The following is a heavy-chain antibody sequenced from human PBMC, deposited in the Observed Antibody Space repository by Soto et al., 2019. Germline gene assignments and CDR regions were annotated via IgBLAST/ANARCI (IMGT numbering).Heavy chain of an antibody. V-gene: IGHV1-69*02. Sequence: QVQLVQSGAEVKKPGSSVKVSCKASGGTFSSYTISWVRQAPGQGLEWMGRIIPILGIANYAQKFQGRVTITADKSTSTAYMELSSLRSEDTAVYYCARVSRGYSGYDYPRTYYFDYWGQGTLVTVSS. J-gene: IGHJ4*02. D-gene: IGHD5-12*01. CDR1: GGTFSSYT. CDR3: ARVSRGYSGYDYPRTYYFDY. CDR2: IIPILGIA.